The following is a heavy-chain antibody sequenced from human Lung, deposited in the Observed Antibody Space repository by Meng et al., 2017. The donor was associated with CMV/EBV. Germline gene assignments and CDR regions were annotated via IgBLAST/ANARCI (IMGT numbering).Heavy chain of an antibody. Sequence: ASVXVSCKASGYTFTSYGISWVRQAPGQGLEWMGWISAYNGNTNYAQKLQGRVTMTTDTSTSTAYMELRSLRSDDTAVYYCARVRYYDFWSGYFNGMDVWGPGNTVHVAS. V-gene: IGHV1-18*01. CDR2: ISAYNGNT. CDR3: ARVRYYDFWSGYFNGMDV. J-gene: IGHJ6*01. CDR1: GYTFTSYG. D-gene: IGHD3-3*01.